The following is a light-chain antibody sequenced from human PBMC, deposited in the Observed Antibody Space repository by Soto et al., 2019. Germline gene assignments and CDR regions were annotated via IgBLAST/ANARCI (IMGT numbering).Light chain of an antibody. CDR3: QQSYSTPST. V-gene: IGKV1-39*01. Sequence: DIQMTQSPSSLSASVGDRVTITCRASQSISSYVNWYQQKPGHAPDLLIYDASRLQGGVPSRFSGSGSGTDFTRTISSLQPEDFATYYCQQSYSTPSTFGPGTKVDIE. CDR1: QSISSY. J-gene: IGKJ3*01. CDR2: DAS.